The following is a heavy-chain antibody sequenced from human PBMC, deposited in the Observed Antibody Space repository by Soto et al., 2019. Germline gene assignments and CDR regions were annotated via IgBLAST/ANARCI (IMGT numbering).Heavy chain of an antibody. CDR2: ISAYNGNT. CDR1: GYIFSNFG. V-gene: IGHV1-18*01. D-gene: IGHD1-26*01. Sequence: QVQLVQSGPEVKKPGASAKVSCKTSGYIFSNFGISWMRQVPGQGLEWMGWISAYNGNTNYAQKFQDRVTLTTDTSTNTAYMELMSLRSDDTAVYYCARASGGGVGTTSYWGQGTLVTVSS. J-gene: IGHJ4*02. CDR3: ARASGGGVGTTSY.